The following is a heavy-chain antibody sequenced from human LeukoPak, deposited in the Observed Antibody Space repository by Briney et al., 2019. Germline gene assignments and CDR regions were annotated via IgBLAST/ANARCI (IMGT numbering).Heavy chain of an antibody. CDR1: GGSISSYY. D-gene: IGHD3-10*01. CDR2: IYYSGST. J-gene: IGHJ6*03. CDR3: ARGAHYYSSGSYIPYYYYYYMDV. V-gene: IGHV4-59*01. Sequence: SETLSLTCTVSGGSISSYYWSWIRQPPGKGLEWIGYIYYSGSTNYNPSLKSRVTISVDTSKNQFSLKLSSVTAADTAVYYCARGAHYYSSGSYIPYYYYYYMDVWGKGTTVTVSS.